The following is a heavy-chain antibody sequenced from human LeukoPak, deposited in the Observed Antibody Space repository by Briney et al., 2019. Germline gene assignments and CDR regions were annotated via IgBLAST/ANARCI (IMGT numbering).Heavy chain of an antibody. CDR3: ARVEMATMSSRYFDL. Sequence: PGGSLRLSCAASGFSFNNHGMNWVRQAPGKGLVWVSVIYSGGSTYYADSVKGRFTISRDNSKNTLCLQMNSLRAEDTAVYYCARVEMATMSSRYFDLWGRGTLVTVSS. V-gene: IGHV3-53*01. J-gene: IGHJ2*01. CDR2: IYSGGST. D-gene: IGHD5-24*01. CDR1: GFSFNNHG.